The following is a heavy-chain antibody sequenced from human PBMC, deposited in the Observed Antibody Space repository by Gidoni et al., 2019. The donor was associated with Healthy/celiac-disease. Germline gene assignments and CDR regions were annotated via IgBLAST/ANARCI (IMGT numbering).Heavy chain of an antibody. CDR3: ARVSRTMIVVGRKAFDI. CDR1: GGSISSGDYY. Sequence: QVQLQESGPGLVKPSQTLSLTCTVSGGSISSGDYYWSWIRQPPGKGLEWIGYIYYSGSTYYNPSLKSRVTISVDTSKNQFSLKLSSVTAADTAVYYCARVSRTMIVVGRKAFDIWAKGQWSPSL. V-gene: IGHV4-30-4*01. D-gene: IGHD3-22*01. J-gene: IGHJ3*02. CDR2: IYYSGST.